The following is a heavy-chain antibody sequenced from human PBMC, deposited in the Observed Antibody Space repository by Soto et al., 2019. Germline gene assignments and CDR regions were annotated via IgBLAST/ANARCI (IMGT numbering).Heavy chain of an antibody. CDR2: ISGSGEIT. V-gene: IGHV3-23*01. CDR1: GFTFSNYA. CDR3: ASKLTFGASSDY. D-gene: IGHD3-10*01. J-gene: IGHJ4*02. Sequence: VGSLRLSCAASGFTFSNYAMNWVRQAPGKGLDWVSTISGSGEITYYADSVKGRFTMSRDNSRNTLYLQLNSLRAEDTAVYYCASKLTFGASSDYWGQGTLVTVSS.